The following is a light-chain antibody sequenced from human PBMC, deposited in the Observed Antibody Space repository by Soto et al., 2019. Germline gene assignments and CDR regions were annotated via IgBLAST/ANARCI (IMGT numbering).Light chain of an antibody. J-gene: IGLJ3*02. V-gene: IGLV1-44*01. CDR2: SDN. CDR3: AAWDDSLNGSNWV. CDR1: SSNIGSNA. Sequence: QSVLTQPPSASGTPGQRVTISCSGSSSNIGSNAVNWYQQLPGTAPKLLIYSDNQRPSGVPDRFSGSKSGTLASLAISGLQSEDEADYYCAAWDDSLNGSNWVFGGGTKLTVL.